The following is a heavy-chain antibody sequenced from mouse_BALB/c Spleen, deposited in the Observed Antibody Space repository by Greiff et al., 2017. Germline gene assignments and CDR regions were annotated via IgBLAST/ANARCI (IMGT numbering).Heavy chain of an antibody. CDR1: GFTFSSYA. D-gene: IGHD1-1*01. CDR3: ARVITTVVAHFDS. CDR2: ISSGGST. J-gene: IGHJ2*01. V-gene: IGHV5-6-5*01. Sequence: EVKLMESGGGLVKPGGSLKLSCAASGFTFSSYAMSWVRQTPEKRLEWVASISSGGSTYYPDSVKGRFTISRDNARNILYLQMSSLRSEDTAMYYCARVITTVVAHFDSWGQGTTLTVSS.